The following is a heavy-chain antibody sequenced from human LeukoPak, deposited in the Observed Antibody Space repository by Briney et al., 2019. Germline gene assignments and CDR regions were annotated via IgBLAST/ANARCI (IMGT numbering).Heavy chain of an antibody. J-gene: IGHJ6*02. D-gene: IGHD2-15*01. V-gene: IGHV1-18*01. Sequence: EASVKVSCKASGYTFTSYGISWVRQAPGQGLEWMGWISAYNGNTNYAQKLQGRVTMTTDTSTSTAYMELRSLRSDDTAVYYCARALDIVVVPLMDVWGQGTTVTVSS. CDR1: GYTFTSYG. CDR2: ISAYNGNT. CDR3: ARALDIVVVPLMDV.